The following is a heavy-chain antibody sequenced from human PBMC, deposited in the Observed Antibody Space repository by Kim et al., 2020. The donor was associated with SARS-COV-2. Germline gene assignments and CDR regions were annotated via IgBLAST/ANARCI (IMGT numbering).Heavy chain of an antibody. CDR2: AYYRSKWYT. V-gene: IGHV6-1*01. J-gene: IGHJ6*02. Sequence: SQTLSLTCAISGDSVSSNTGAWNWIRQSPSRGLEWLGRAYYRSKWYTDFGVSVKGRLTINPDTSKNQFSLQLNSVTPADTAVYYCARMSGDFWSGYDYGMDVWGQGTPVTVSS. D-gene: IGHD3-3*01. CDR3: ARMSGDFWSGYDYGMDV. CDR1: GDSVSSNTGA.